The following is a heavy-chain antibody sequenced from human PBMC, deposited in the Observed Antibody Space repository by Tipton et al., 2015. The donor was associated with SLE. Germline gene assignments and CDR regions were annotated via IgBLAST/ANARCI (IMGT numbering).Heavy chain of an antibody. J-gene: IGHJ3*01. CDR3: ARQRKWNRRGALDV. V-gene: IGHV4-59*01. Sequence: TLSLTCSVYGGSMGTYYWSWIRQSPERGLEWIGHIYYAGTTNYNPSLESRVTMSVDTSSNQIFLRVSSVTAADTAIYYCARQRKWNRRGALDVWGQGTMVTVSS. CDR2: IYYAGTT. CDR1: GGSMGTYY. D-gene: IGHD1-14*01.